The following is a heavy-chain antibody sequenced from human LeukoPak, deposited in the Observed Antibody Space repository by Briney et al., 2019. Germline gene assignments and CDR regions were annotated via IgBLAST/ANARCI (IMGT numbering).Heavy chain of an antibody. CDR1: GGSFSGYY. D-gene: IGHD2-21*02. Sequence: SETLSLTCAVYGGSFSGYYWSWIRQPPGKGLEWIGEINHSRSTNYNPSLKSRVTISVDTSKNQFSLKLRSVMAADTAVYYCARAYCVGDCTVLHIYFDNWGQGTLVTVSS. V-gene: IGHV4-34*01. J-gene: IGHJ4*02. CDR2: INHSRST. CDR3: ARAYCVGDCTVLHIYFDN.